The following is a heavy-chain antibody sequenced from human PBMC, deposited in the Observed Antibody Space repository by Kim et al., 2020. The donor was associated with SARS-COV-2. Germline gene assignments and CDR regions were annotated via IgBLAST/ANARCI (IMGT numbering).Heavy chain of an antibody. V-gene: IGHV4-34*01. CDR1: GGSFSAYY. CDR3: ARGAYFGSGNDAFDI. CDR2: INHSGNT. D-gene: IGHD3-10*01. Sequence: SETLSLTCGVYGGSFSAYYWNWIRQPPGKGLEWIGEINHSGNTNSNPSLTGRVTMSVDTPRNRISLNLNSVTAADTAVYYCARGAYFGSGNDAFDIWGQGTMVTVSS. J-gene: IGHJ3*02.